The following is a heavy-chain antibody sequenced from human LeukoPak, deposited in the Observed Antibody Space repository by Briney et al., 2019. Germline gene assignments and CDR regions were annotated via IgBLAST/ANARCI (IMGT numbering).Heavy chain of an antibody. CDR2: IYYSGNT. V-gene: IGHV4-39*02. D-gene: IGHD5-24*01. CDR3: AREESQLEMATIGFDY. CDR1: GVSISSSNSY. Sequence: SETLSLTCTVSGVSISSSNSYWGWIRQPPGKGLEWIGSIYYSGNTYYNASLKSQVSISIDTSKNQFSLRLTSVTAADTAVYYCAREESQLEMATIGFDYWGQGTLVTVSS. J-gene: IGHJ4*02.